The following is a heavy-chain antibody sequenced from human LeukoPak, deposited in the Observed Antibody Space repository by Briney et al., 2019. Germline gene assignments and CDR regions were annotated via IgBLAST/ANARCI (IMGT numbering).Heavy chain of an antibody. CDR3: ARGPYSYDSSGAFDI. J-gene: IGHJ3*02. D-gene: IGHD3-22*01. CDR2: IYYSGST. V-gene: IGHV4-39*07. Sequence: SETLSLTCTVSGGSISSSGYYWGWIRQPPGKGLEWIGSIYYSGSTNYNPSLKSRVTISVDTSKNQFSLKLSSVTAADTAVYFCARGPYSYDSSGAFDIWGQGTMVTVSS. CDR1: GGSISSSGYY.